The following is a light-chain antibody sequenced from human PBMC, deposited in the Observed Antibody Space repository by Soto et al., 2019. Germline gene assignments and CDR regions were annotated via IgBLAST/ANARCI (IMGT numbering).Light chain of an antibody. CDR3: QQYGSSSFT. CDR1: QSVSSSY. Sequence: EIVLTQSPGTLSLSPGERATLSCRASQSVSSSYLAWYQQKPGQAPRLLIYGASSRATGIPDRFSGSGSGTDFAHTSSRLEPEDVAVYYWQQYGSSSFTFGPGTKVDIK. J-gene: IGKJ3*01. CDR2: GAS. V-gene: IGKV3-20*01.